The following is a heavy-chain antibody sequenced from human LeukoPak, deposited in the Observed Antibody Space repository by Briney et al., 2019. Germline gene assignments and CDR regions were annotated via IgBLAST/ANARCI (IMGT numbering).Heavy chain of an antibody. V-gene: IGHV4-59*01. D-gene: IGHD4-17*01. CDR3: ARSYGDYVFGPDHAFDI. CDR1: GGSISSYY. CDR2: IYYSGST. Sequence: SETLSLTCTVSGGSISSYYWSWIRQPPGKGLEWIGYIYYSGSTNYNPSLKSRVTISVDTSKNQFSLKLSSVTAADTAVYYCARSYGDYVFGPDHAFDIWGQGTMVTVSS. J-gene: IGHJ3*02.